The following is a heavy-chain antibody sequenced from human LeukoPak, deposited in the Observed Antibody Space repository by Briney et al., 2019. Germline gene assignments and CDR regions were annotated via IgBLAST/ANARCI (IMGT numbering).Heavy chain of an antibody. J-gene: IGHJ4*02. D-gene: IGHD2-15*01. Sequence: GGSLRLSCAASGFTFSNYWMHWVRQAPGKGLVWVSRINGSRTDYADSVKGRFTISRDNAKNTLYLQMNSLRAEDTAVYYCARELPFDYWGQGTLVTVSS. CDR3: ARELPFDY. CDR2: INGSRT. CDR1: GFTFSNYW. V-gene: IGHV3-74*01.